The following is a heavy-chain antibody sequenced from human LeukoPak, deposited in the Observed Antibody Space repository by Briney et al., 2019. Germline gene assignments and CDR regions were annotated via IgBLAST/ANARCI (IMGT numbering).Heavy chain of an antibody. Sequence: GGTLRLSCAASGVIFSDYDWHWVRQPPGKGLQWVAFICYGGSNNYYLDLVRRRFTIFVNSSNNTLHLQMNILSADHAAVYYSPKEGTASKPSDLDYWGQGTLVTVSS. CDR2: ICYGGSNN. CDR1: GVIFSDYD. D-gene: IGHD1/OR15-1a*01. V-gene: IGHV3-30*02. CDR3: PKEGTASKPSDLDY. J-gene: IGHJ4*02.